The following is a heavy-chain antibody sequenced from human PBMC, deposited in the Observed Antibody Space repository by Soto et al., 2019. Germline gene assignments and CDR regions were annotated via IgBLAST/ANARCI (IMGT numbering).Heavy chain of an antibody. V-gene: IGHV3-21*01. CDR1: GFNFSSYT. D-gene: IGHD2-15*01. J-gene: IGHJ3*02. CDR3: VRDRCHSNACYRTYAFEK. Sequence: PGGSLRLSCAASGFNFSSYTMNWVRQAPGKGLEWVSSISSTSRYIYYVDSVKGRFSISRDDAKNSLYLQMNSLRAEDTAVYYCVRDRCHSNACYRTYAFEKWGQGTTVTVSS. CDR2: ISSTSRYI.